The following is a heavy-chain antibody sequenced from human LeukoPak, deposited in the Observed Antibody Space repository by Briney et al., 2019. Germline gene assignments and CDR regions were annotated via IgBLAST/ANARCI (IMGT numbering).Heavy chain of an antibody. Sequence: GGSLTLSCAASGFTFNSYAINWVRQAPGKGLEWVSGISASGGSTYYADSVKGRFTISRDNSKNTLYLQMNSLRAEGTAVYYCAKDIEGGCSSTSCYGADYWGQGTLVTVSS. V-gene: IGHV3-23*01. D-gene: IGHD2-2*01. J-gene: IGHJ4*02. CDR2: ISASGGST. CDR1: GFTFNSYA. CDR3: AKDIEGGCSSTSCYGADY.